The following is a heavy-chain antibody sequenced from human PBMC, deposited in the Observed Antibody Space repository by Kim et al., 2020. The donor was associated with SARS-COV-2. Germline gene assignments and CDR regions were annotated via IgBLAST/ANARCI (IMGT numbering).Heavy chain of an antibody. CDR1: GFTVSRNY. Sequence: GGSLRLSCAASGFTVSRNYMSWVRQAPGKGLEWVSVIYSGGSTYYADSVKGRFTISRDNSKNTLYLQMNSLRAEGTAVYYCARDAQSYGMDVWGQGTTVTVSS. CDR2: IYSGGST. V-gene: IGHV3-66*01. J-gene: IGHJ6*02. CDR3: ARDAQSYGMDV.